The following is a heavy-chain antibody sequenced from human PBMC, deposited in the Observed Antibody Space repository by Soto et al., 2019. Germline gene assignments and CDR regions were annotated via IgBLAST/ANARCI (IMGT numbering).Heavy chain of an antibody. CDR2: IYYSGST. Sequence: PSETLSLTCTVPGGSISSGGYYWSWIRQHPGKGLEWIGYIYYSGSTNYNPSLKSRVTMSVDTSKNQFTLKLSSVTAADTGVYFCARYFMVPVDFFDYWGQGTLVTVSS. CDR3: ARYFMVPVDFFDY. J-gene: IGHJ4*02. CDR1: GGSISSGGYY. D-gene: IGHD3-10*01. V-gene: IGHV4-61*08.